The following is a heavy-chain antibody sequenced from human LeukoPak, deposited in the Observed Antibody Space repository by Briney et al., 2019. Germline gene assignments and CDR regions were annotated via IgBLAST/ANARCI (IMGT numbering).Heavy chain of an antibody. CDR2: IKQDGGEK. J-gene: IGHJ4*02. Sequence: GGSLRLSCAASGFTFSDYWMTWVRQAPGKGLEWVAHIKQDGGEKYYVDSVKGRFTISRDNAKNSLYLQMNSLRAEDTAVYYCARDLRVVPAAIDYWGQGTLVTVSS. V-gene: IGHV3-7*01. D-gene: IGHD2-2*01. CDR1: GFTFSDYW. CDR3: ARDLRVVPAAIDY.